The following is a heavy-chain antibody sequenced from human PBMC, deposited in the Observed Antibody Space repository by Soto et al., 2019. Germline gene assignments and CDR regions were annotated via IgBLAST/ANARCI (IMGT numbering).Heavy chain of an antibody. J-gene: IGHJ4*02. D-gene: IGHD3-3*01. V-gene: IGHV3-9*01. CDR3: VKDWGHDFWNAYFNF. Sequence: TGGALRLSCAASGFTFYDYAIHWVRQIPGNGLEWVSGISWNSASIGYADSVKGRFTTSRDNAKNSLYLEMNSLKNEDTALYYCVKDWGHDFWNAYFNFWGQGTPVTVSS. CDR1: GFTFYDYA. CDR2: ISWNSASI.